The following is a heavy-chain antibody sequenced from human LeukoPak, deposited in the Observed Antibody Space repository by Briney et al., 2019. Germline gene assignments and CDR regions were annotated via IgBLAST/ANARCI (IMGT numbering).Heavy chain of an antibody. CDR3: ARDQRGHYDILTGYWAGGFDY. CDR2: IYYSGST. V-gene: IGHV4-31*03. CDR1: GGSISSGGYY. D-gene: IGHD3-9*01. Sequence: SETLSLTCTVSGGSISSGGYYWSWIRQHPGKGLEWIGYIYYSGSTYYNPSLKSRVTISVDTSKNQFSLKLSSVTAADTAVYYCARDQRGHYDILTGYWAGGFDYWGQGTLVTVSS. J-gene: IGHJ4*02.